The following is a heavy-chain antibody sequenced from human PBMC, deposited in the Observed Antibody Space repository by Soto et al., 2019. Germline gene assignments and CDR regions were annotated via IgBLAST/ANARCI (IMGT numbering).Heavy chain of an antibody. V-gene: IGHV3-23*01. CDR1: GFTFSSYA. CDR3: AKDPGGYGDLTSY. CDR2: ISGSGGST. J-gene: IGHJ4*02. D-gene: IGHD4-17*01. Sequence: PGGSLRRSCAASGFTFSSYAMSWVRQAPGKGLEWVSAISGSGGSTYYADSVKGRFTISRDNSKNTLYLQMNSLRAEDTAVYYCAKDPGGYGDLTSYWGQGTLVTVSS.